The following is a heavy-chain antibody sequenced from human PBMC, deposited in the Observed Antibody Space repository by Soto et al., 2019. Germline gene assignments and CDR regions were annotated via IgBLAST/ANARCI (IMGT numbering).Heavy chain of an antibody. J-gene: IGHJ5*02. V-gene: IGHV4-59*01. Sequence: AETLSLTCTVSGGSIISYYGSWIRQSPGKGLEWIGYIYDSGSTNYNPSLKSRVTISVDTSKNQFSLKLNSVTAADTAVYYCAIAPDYVWGSYRLGWFDPWGQGTLVTVSS. CDR1: GGSIISYY. CDR2: IYDSGST. D-gene: IGHD3-16*02. CDR3: AIAPDYVWGSYRLGWFDP.